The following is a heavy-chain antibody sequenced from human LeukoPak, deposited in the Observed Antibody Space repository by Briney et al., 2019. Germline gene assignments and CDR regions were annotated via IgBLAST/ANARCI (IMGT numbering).Heavy chain of an antibody. V-gene: IGHV4-4*02. CDR1: GGSISSSNW. Sequence: PSETLSLTCAVSGGSISSSNWWSWVRQPPGKGLEWIGEIYHSGSTNYNPSLKSRVTISVDTSKNQFSLKLSSVTAADTAVYYCARNSPPANEYYDFWSGYYPRAQYYFDYWGQGTLVTVSS. J-gene: IGHJ4*02. CDR2: IYHSGST. D-gene: IGHD3-3*01. CDR3: ARNSPPANEYYDFWSGYYPRAQYYFDY.